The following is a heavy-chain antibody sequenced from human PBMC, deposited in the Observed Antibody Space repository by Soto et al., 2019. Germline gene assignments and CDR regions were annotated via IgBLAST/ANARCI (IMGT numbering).Heavy chain of an antibody. Sequence: GGSLRLSCAASGFSVSNNYMNWVRQAPGKGLEWVSHIYSGGSTYYADSVKGRFSISRDNSKNMVYLQMNSLRVDDTAVYYCARAGYVYETSGHKSPTWYFALWGRGTLVTSPQ. CDR1: GFSVSNNY. CDR2: IYSGGST. V-gene: IGHV3-53*01. CDR3: ARAGYVYETSGHKSPTWYFAL. D-gene: IGHD3-22*01. J-gene: IGHJ2*01.